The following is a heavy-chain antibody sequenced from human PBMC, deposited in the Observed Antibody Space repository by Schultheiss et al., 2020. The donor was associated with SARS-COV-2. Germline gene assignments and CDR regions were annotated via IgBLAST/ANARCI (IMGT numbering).Heavy chain of an antibody. J-gene: IGHJ4*02. CDR3: ASGNYTFDY. CDR2: ISYDGSNK. V-gene: IGHV3-30*04. CDR1: GFTFDDYA. Sequence: GGSLRLSCAASGFTFDDYAMHWVRQAPGKGLEWVAVISYDGSNKYYADSVKGRFTISRDNSKNTLYLQMNSLRAEDTAVYYCASGNYTFDYWGQGTLVTVSS. D-gene: IGHD1-7*01.